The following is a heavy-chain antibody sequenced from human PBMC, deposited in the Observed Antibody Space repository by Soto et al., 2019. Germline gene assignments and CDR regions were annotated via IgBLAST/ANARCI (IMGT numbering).Heavy chain of an antibody. CDR3: AIHRKRRRFSDTLY. CDR2: IYYSGST. J-gene: IGHJ4*02. Sequence: PSETLSLTCTVSGGSISSYYWSCIRQPPGKGLEWIGYIYYSGSTNYNPSLKSRVTISVDTSKNQFSLKLSSVTAADTAVYYCAIHRKRRRFSDTLYWCQGTLDIGSS. V-gene: IGHV4-59*08. D-gene: IGHD3-10*01. CDR1: GGSISSYY.